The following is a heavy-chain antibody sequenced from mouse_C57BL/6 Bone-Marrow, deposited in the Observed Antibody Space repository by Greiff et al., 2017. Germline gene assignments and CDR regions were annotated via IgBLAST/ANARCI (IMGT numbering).Heavy chain of an antibody. J-gene: IGHJ4*01. D-gene: IGHD1-1*01. CDR1: GYTFTDYY. V-gene: IGHV1-26*01. CDR3: SRYRRYYYGSSYGARDY. Sequence: VQLQQSGPELVKPGASVKISCKASGYTFTDYYMNWVKQSHGKSLEWIGDINPNNGGTSYNQKFKGKATLTVDKSSSTAYMELLSLTSEDSAVYYWSRYRRYYYGSSYGARDYWGQGTSATISS. CDR2: INPNNGGT.